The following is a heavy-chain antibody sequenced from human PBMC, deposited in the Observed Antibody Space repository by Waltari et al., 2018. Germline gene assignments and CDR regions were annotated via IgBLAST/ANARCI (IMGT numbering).Heavy chain of an antibody. V-gene: IGHV4-38-2*01. J-gene: IGHJ5*02. CDR3: ARQGDGTVTPFDP. D-gene: IGHD4-4*01. Sequence: QVQLQESGPGLVKPSETLSLTCAVSGYSISSGYYWGWIRQPQGKGLGWMWSIYHSGSTYYHPSLKSRVTISVDTSKNQFSLKLSSVTAADTAVYYCARQGDGTVTPFDPWGQGTLVTVSS. CDR2: IYHSGST. CDR1: GYSISSGYY.